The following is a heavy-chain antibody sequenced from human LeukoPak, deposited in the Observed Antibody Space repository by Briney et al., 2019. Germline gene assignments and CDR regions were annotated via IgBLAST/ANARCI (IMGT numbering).Heavy chain of an antibody. CDR3: ARGPSGYHNT. CDR1: GFTFSGSA. Sequence: GGSLRLSCAASGFTFSGSAMHWVRQASGKGLEWVSYISSSSSTIYYADSVKGRFTISRDNAKNSLYLQMNSLRAEDTAVYYCARGPSGYHNTGGQGTLVTVSS. V-gene: IGHV3-48*01. D-gene: IGHD5-12*01. J-gene: IGHJ4*02. CDR2: ISSSSSTI.